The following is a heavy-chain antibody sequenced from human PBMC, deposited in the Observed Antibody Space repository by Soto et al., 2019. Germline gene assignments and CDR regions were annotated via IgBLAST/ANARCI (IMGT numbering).Heavy chain of an antibody. D-gene: IGHD5-12*01. Sequence: SETLSLTCAISGDSVSSNTASWNWIRQSPSRGLEWLGRTYFRSKWYNDYAVSVRSRIIINPDTSNNQFSLQLNSVTPEDTAVYFCAKGDNLGPKTGYAFDPWGQGIMVTVSS. CDR3: AKGDNLGPKTGYAFDP. CDR1: GDSVSSNTAS. V-gene: IGHV6-1*01. CDR2: TYFRSKWYN. J-gene: IGHJ5*02.